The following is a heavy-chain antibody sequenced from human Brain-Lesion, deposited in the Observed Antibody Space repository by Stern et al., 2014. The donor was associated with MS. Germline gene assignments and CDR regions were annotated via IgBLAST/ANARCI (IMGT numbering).Heavy chain of an antibody. Sequence: MQLVESGAEVKKPGASVKVSCKASGYTFTGYYMHWVRQAPGQGLEWMGWINPESGGTNYAQKFQGWVTMTRDTSINTAYMELSRLRSDDTAVYYCATYYYDSTGYNDFWGQGTLVTVSS. J-gene: IGHJ4*02. CDR2: INPESGGT. D-gene: IGHD3-22*01. V-gene: IGHV1-2*04. CDR3: ATYYYDSTGYNDF. CDR1: GYTFTGYY.